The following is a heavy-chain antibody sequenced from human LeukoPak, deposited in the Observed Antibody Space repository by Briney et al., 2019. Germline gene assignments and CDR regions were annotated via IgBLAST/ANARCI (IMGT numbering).Heavy chain of an antibody. CDR3: ARWYYYGSGSYYTLDYFDY. J-gene: IGHJ4*02. CDR1: GGTFSSYA. Sequence: ASVKVSCKASGGTFSSYAISWVRQAPGQGLEWMGGIIPIFGTANYAQKFQGRGTITADESTSTAYMELSSLRSEDTAVYYCARWYYYGSGSYYTLDYFDYWGQGTLVTVSS. D-gene: IGHD3-10*01. CDR2: IIPIFGTA. V-gene: IGHV1-69*13.